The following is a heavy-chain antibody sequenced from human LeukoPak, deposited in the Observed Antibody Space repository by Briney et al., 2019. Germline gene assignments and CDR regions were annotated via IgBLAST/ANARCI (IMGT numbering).Heavy chain of an antibody. J-gene: IGHJ4*02. V-gene: IGHV3-53*01. CDR3: AKDGQNFNAMWDYFDS. CDR2: IYDGGPT. D-gene: IGHD1-26*01. CDR1: GFSVSSNC. Sequence: GGSLRLSCAVSGFSVSSNCMSWVRQAPGKGLEWVSTIYDGGPTYHADSVKGRFTISRDNSKNTVELQMSSLRAEDTAVYYCAKDGQNFNAMWDYFDSWGRGTLVTVSS.